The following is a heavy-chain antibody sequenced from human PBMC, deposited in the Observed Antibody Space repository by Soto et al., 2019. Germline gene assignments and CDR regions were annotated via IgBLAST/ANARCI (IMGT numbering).Heavy chain of an antibody. V-gene: IGHV3-11*05. CDR1: GLTFSDYY. CDR2: ITSSGSYT. Sequence: QVQLVESGGGLVKPGGSLRPSCAASGLTFSDYYMSWIRQAPGKGLEWVSYITSSGSYTKYAASVQGRFTISRDNAKNLLYLQMNSLRAEDTAVYYCARELDGIDVWGQGTTVTVSS. J-gene: IGHJ6*02. CDR3: ARELDGIDV.